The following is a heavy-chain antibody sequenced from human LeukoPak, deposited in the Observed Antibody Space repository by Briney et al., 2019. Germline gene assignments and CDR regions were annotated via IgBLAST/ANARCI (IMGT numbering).Heavy chain of an antibody. CDR3: ARGRTGTNWFDP. V-gene: IGHV4-59*01. Sequence: SETLSLTCTVSGGSISSYYWSWIRQPPGKGLEWIGDIYYSGSTNYNPSLKSRVTISVDTSKNQFSLKLSSVTAADTAVYYCARGRTGTNWFDPWGQGTLVTVSS. CDR1: GGSISSYY. J-gene: IGHJ5*02. CDR2: IYYSGST. D-gene: IGHD1-14*01.